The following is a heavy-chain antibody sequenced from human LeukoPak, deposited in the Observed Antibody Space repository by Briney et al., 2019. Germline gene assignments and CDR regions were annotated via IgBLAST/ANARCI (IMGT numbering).Heavy chain of an antibody. Sequence: GGSLRLSCSASGFTFSSYAMSWVRQAPGKGLEWVSAISGSGGSTYYADSVKGRFTISRDNSKNTLYLQMNSLRAEDTAVYYCAKGPISAAAGPMDVWGQGTTVTVSS. D-gene: IGHD6-13*01. CDR2: ISGSGGST. J-gene: IGHJ6*02. V-gene: IGHV3-23*01. CDR1: GFTFSSYA. CDR3: AKGPISAAAGPMDV.